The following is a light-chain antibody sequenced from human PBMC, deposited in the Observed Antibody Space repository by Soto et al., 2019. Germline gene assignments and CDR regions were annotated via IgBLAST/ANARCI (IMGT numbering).Light chain of an antibody. Sequence: DIVMTQSPDSLAVSLGERATINCKSSQSVLHSSNNKNYLAWYQQKPGQPPKVLIYWASTRESGVPDRFSGGGSGTDFTLTISSLQAEDVAVYYCQQYYSAPKTFGQGTQVEIK. CDR2: WAS. V-gene: IGKV4-1*01. J-gene: IGKJ1*01. CDR1: QSVLHSSNNKNY. CDR3: QQYYSAPKT.